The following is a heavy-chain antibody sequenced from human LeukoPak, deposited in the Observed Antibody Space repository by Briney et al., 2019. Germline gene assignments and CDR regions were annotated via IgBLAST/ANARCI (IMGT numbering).Heavy chain of an antibody. CDR3: ARGMLGRTGAFDY. Sequence: SETLSLTCAVSGGSISSGGYSWSWIRQPPGKGLEWIGYIYHSGSTYYNPSPKSRVTISVDRSKNQFSLKLSSVTAADTAVYYCARGMLGRTGAFDYWGQGTLVTVSS. V-gene: IGHV4-30-2*01. J-gene: IGHJ4*02. CDR1: GGSISSGGYS. D-gene: IGHD7-27*01. CDR2: IYHSGST.